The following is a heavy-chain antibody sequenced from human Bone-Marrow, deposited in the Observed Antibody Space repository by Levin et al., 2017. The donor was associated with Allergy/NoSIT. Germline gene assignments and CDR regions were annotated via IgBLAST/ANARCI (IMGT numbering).Heavy chain of an antibody. J-gene: IGHJ6*02. V-gene: IGHV4-31*03. Sequence: PSQTLSLTCTVSGDSIRSGGYYWSWIRQHPGKGLEWIGYIYHSGSSDYSPSLKSRLTIAIDTSKNQFSLQLTSVTAADTGVYYCARVNVYRPYFYYGLDVWGRGTTVTVSS. D-gene: IGHD5/OR15-5a*01. CDR3: ARVNVYRPYFYYGLDV. CDR1: GDSIRSGGYY. CDR2: IYHSGSS.